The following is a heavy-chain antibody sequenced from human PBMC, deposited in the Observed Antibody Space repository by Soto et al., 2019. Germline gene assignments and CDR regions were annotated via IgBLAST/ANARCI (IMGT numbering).Heavy chain of an antibody. CDR2: VHYTAST. Sequence: PSETLSRTCAGSEGSINWSRDYWGWLRQPPGKEPQWIASVHYTASTYYNPSLKSRVTISLDTSKNQFSLKLNSVTAADTAVYYCARGRGYSGYESEQQLLLGWFAPWGQGTLVTVSS. CDR3: ARGRGYSGYESEQQLLLGWFAP. J-gene: IGHJ5*02. V-gene: IGHV4-39*07. D-gene: IGHD5-12*01. CDR1: EGSINWSRDY.